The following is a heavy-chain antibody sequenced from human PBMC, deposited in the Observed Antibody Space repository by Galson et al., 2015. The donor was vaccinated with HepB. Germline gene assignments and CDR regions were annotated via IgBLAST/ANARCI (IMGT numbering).Heavy chain of an antibody. CDR2: ISYDGSNK. CDR3: ARELTDY. J-gene: IGHJ4*02. V-gene: IGHV3-30*03. CDR1: GFTFSSYG. Sequence: SLRLSCAASGFTFSSYGMHWVRQAPGKGQEWVAVISYDGSNKYYADSVKGRFTISRDNSKNTLYLQMNSLRAEDTAVYYCARELTDYWGQGTLVTVSS.